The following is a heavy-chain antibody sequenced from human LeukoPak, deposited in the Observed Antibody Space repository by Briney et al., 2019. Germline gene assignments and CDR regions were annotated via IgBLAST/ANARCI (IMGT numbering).Heavy chain of an antibody. D-gene: IGHD6-13*01. J-gene: IGHJ4*02. V-gene: IGHV4-61*02. Sequence: SETLSLTCTVSGGSISSGSYYWSWIRQPAGKGLEWIGRIYTSGSTNYNPSLKGRVTISVDKSKNQYSLKLSSVTAADTAVYYCASPPAGYSSSWYGNWGQGTLVTVSS. CDR1: GGSISSGSYY. CDR2: IYTSGST. CDR3: ASPPAGYSSSWYGN.